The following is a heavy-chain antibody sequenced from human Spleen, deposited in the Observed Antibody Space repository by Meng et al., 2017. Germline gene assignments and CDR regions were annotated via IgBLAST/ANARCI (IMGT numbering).Heavy chain of an antibody. V-gene: IGHV3-23*01. CDR2: ISGSGGST. J-gene: IGHJ4*01. Sequence: GESLKISCAASGFTFSSYAMSWVRQAPGKGLEWVSAISGSGGSTYYADSVKGRFTISRDNSKNTLYLQMNSLRAEDTAVYYCTRETTADPFEFWGHGTLVTVSS. D-gene: IGHD4-17*01. CDR3: TRETTADPFEF. CDR1: GFTFSSYA.